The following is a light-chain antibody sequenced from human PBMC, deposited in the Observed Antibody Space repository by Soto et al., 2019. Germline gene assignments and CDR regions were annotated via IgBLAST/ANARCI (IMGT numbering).Light chain of an antibody. Sequence: DIQMTQSPSTLSASVGDRVTITCRASQSISSWLAWYQQKPGKAPKLLIYKASSLDSGVPSRFSGSGYGTEFTLPISSLQPEDVATYYCQQYNSYPPWTFGRGTKVEIK. CDR3: QQYNSYPPWT. CDR2: KAS. J-gene: IGKJ1*01. CDR1: QSISSW. V-gene: IGKV1-5*03.